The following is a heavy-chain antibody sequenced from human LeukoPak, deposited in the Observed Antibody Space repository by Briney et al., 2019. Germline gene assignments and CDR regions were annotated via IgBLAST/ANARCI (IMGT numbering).Heavy chain of an antibody. CDR3: ARDIIDSSGYYAGWFDP. V-gene: IGHV4-59*01. J-gene: IGHJ5*02. D-gene: IGHD3-22*01. Sequence: SETLSLTCTVSGGSISSYYWSWIRQPPGKGLEWIGYIYYSGSTNYNPSLKSRVTISVDTSKNQFSLKLSSVTAADTAVYYCARDIIDSSGYYAGWFDPLGPGNPGHRLL. CDR1: GGSISSYY. CDR2: IYYSGST.